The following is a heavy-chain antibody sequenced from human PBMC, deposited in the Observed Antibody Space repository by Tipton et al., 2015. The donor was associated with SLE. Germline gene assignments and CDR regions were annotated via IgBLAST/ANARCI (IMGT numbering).Heavy chain of an antibody. J-gene: IGHJ6*02. V-gene: IGHV3-23*01. CDR3: ARELLWFRGYGMDV. D-gene: IGHD3-10*01. CDR1: GFTFSTYA. CDR2: ISGSGYNR. Sequence: SLRLSCVGSGFTFSTYAMSWVRQAPGKGLEWVSSISGSGYNRKYADSVRGRFTISRDNSKNTVYVQMNSLRAEDTAVYYCARELLWFRGYGMDVWGQGTTVTVSS.